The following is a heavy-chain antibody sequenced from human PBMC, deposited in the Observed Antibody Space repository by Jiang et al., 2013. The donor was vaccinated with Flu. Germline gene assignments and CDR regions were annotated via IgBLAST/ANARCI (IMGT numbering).Heavy chain of an antibody. D-gene: IGHD5-24*01. CDR3: ARLYKTTILNL. J-gene: IGHJ5*02. CDR2: IDPSDSYT. V-gene: IGHV5-10-1*03. Sequence: QLVESGAEVKKPGESLRISCRSSGYSFSSYWIIWVRQMPGKGLEWMGRIDPSDSYTNYSPSFQGHVTISADKSITTAYLQWSSLRASDTAMYYCARLYKTTILNLWGQGTLVTVSS. CDR1: GYSFSSYW.